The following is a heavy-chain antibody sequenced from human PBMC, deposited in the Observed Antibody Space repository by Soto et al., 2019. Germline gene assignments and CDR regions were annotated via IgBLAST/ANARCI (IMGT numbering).Heavy chain of an antibody. CDR1: GFTLSDHY. CDR3: ALSSQGYYFDY. J-gene: IGHJ4*02. Sequence: PGGSLRLSCAASGFTLSDHYMDWVRQAPGKGLEWVGRTRNKANSYTTEYAASVKGRFTISRDDSKNSLYLQMNSLKTEDTAVYYCALSSQGYYFDYWGQGTLVTVSS. CDR2: TRNKANSYTT. V-gene: IGHV3-72*01. D-gene: IGHD3-10*01.